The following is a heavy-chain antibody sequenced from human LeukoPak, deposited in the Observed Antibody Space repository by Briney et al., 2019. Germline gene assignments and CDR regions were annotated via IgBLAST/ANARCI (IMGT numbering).Heavy chain of an antibody. CDR1: GGSISSGDYY. Sequence: PSQTLSLTCSVSGGSISSGDYYWSWIRQPPGKGLEWIGYIYYSGSTNYNPSLKSRVTISVDTSKNQFSLKLSSVTAADTAVYYCARDQTYYYDSSGYRHNWFDPWGQGTLVTVSS. CDR3: ARDQTYYYDSSGYRHNWFDP. V-gene: IGHV4-61*08. J-gene: IGHJ5*02. D-gene: IGHD3-22*01. CDR2: IYYSGST.